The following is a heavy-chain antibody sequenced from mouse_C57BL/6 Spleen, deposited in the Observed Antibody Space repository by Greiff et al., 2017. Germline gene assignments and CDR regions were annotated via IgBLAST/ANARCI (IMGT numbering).Heavy chain of an antibody. D-gene: IGHD2-5*01. V-gene: IGHV5-6*01. J-gene: IGHJ4*01. CDR1: GFTFSSYG. Sequence: EVKLMESGGDLVKPGGSLKLSCAASGFTFSSYGMSWVRQTPDKRLELVATISSGGSFTYSPASVKGRFTISRDNAKNTLYLQMSSRKSEDTAMYYCARHEGYSNYEGAMDYWGQGTSVTVAS. CDR2: ISSGGSFT. CDR3: ARHEGYSNYEGAMDY.